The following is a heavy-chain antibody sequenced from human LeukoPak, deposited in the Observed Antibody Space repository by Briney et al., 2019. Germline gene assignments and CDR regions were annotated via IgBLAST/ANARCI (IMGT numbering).Heavy chain of an antibody. CDR2: ISWNSGSI. J-gene: IGHJ4*02. V-gene: IGHV3-9*01. Sequence: GRSLRLSCAASGFTFADYAMHWVRQAPGKGLEWVSGISWNSGSIVYADSVKGRFTISRDNSKNTLYLQMNSLRAEDTAVYYCARHLSSTADHWGQGTLVTVSS. CDR3: ARHLSSTADH. D-gene: IGHD2-2*01. CDR1: GFTFADYA.